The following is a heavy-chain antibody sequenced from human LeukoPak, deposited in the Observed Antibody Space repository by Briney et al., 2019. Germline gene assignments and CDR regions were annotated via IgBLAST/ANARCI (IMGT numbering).Heavy chain of an antibody. D-gene: IGHD6-19*01. V-gene: IGHV6-1*01. CDR2: TYYRSKWYN. J-gene: IGHJ5*02. CDR3: AREPPPYSSGWYVWDNWFDP. Sequence: SQTLSLTCAISGDSVSSNSAARNWIRQSPSRGLEWLGRTYYRSKWYNDYAVSVKSRITINPDTSKNQFSLQLNSVTPEDTAVYYCAREPPPYSSGWYVWDNWFDPWGQGTLVTVSS. CDR1: GDSVSSNSAA.